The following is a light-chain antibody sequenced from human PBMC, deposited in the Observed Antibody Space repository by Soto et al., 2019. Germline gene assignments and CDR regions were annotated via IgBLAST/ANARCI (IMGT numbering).Light chain of an antibody. CDR1: SSDIGGYNY. V-gene: IGLV2-14*03. CDR3: YSYTSSSTVL. J-gene: IGLJ2*01. Sequence: QSALTQPASVSGSPGQSITISCTGISSDIGGYNYVSWYQQLPGKAPKLMIYDVSNRRSGVSNRFSGSKSGNTASLTISGLQAEGEADYYCYSYTSSSTVLFGGGTKLTVL. CDR2: DVS.